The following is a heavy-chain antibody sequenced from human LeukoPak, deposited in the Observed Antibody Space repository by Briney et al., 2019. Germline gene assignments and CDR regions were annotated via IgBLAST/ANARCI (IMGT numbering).Heavy chain of an antibody. CDR3: AKDRSSSWSFDY. CDR2: ISYDGSNK. D-gene: IGHD6-13*01. Sequence: GRSLRLSCAASGFTFSSYGMHWVRQAPGKGLEWVAVISYDGSNKYCADSVKGRFTISRDDSKNTLYLQMNSLRAEDTAVYYCAKDRSSSWSFDYWGQGTLVLVSS. CDR1: GFTFSSYG. J-gene: IGHJ4*02. V-gene: IGHV3-30*18.